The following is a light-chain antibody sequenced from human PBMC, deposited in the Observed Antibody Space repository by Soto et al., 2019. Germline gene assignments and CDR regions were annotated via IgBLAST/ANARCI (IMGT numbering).Light chain of an antibody. CDR1: QTISTY. CDR3: QQSHSIPYS. J-gene: IGKJ2*01. V-gene: IGKV1-39*01. CDR2: AAS. Sequence: DIQMTQSPSSLSASVGDRVTITCRASQTISTYSNWYQQKPWKAPKLLIYAASRFQSGVPSRFSGSRFGTDFTLTISSLPPEDFATYYCQQSHSIPYSFGQGTKVEIK.